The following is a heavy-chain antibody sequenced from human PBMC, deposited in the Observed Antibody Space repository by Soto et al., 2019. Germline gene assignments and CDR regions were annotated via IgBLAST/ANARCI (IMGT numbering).Heavy chain of an antibody. J-gene: IGHJ4*02. CDR2: IYPGDSDT. D-gene: IGHD5-18*01. CDR1: GYGFTSYW. CDR3: ARRRFYADTPVAPFDY. V-gene: IGHV5-51*01. Sequence: GESLKISCKGSGYGFTSYWIAWVRQMPGKGLEWMGIIYPGDSDTTYSPSFQGQVTISADKSISTAYLQWSSLKASDTAMYYCARRRFYADTPVAPFDYWGQGTLVTVSS.